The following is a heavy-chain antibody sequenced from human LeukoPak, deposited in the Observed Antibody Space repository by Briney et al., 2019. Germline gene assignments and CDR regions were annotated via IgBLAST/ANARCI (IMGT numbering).Heavy chain of an antibody. Sequence: PSETLSLTCTVSGGSISSYYWSWLRQPPGKGLEWIGYIYYSGSTNYNPSLKSRVTISVDTSKNQFSLKLSSVTAADTAVYYCARDLRVNWFDPWGQGTLVTVSS. CDR1: GGSISSYY. CDR3: ARDLRVNWFDP. J-gene: IGHJ5*02. V-gene: IGHV4-59*01. D-gene: IGHD3-10*01. CDR2: IYYSGST.